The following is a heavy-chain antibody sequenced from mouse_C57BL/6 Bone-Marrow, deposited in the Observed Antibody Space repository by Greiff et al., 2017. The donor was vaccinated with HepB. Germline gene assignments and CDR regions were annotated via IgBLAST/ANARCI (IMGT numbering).Heavy chain of an antibody. D-gene: IGHD1-1*01. V-gene: IGHV6-3*01. CDR1: GFTFSNYW. CDR3: TPGSSSYWYFDV. J-gene: IGHJ1*03. CDR2: IRLKSDNYAT. Sequence: EVQLVESGGGLVKPGGSLKLSCAASGFTFSNYWMNWVRQSPEKGLEWVAQIRLKSDNYATHYAESVKGRFTISRDDSKSSVYLQMNNLRAEDTGIYYCTPGSSSYWYFDVWGTGTTVTVSS.